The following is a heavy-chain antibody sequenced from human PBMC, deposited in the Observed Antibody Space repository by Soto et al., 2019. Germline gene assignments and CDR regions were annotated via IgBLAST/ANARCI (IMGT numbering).Heavy chain of an antibody. CDR2: ISAYNGNT. Sequence: ASVKVSCKASGYTFTSYGISWVRQAPGQGLEWMGWISAYNGNTNYAQKLQGRVTMTTDTSTSTAYMELRSLRSDDTAVYYCARDPPMIPGSTQDAFDIWGQGTMVTVSS. V-gene: IGHV1-18*01. D-gene: IGHD3-16*01. J-gene: IGHJ3*02. CDR3: ARDPPMIPGSTQDAFDI. CDR1: GYTFTSYG.